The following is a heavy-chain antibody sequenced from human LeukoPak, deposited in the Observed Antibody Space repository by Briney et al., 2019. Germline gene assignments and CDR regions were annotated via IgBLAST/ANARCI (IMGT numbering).Heavy chain of an antibody. J-gene: IGHJ4*02. V-gene: IGHV3-15*01. D-gene: IGHD3-9*01. CDR3: TTVLRYFDWLSEYFDY. Sequence: GGSLRLSCAASRFTFSNAWMSWARQAPGKGLEWVGRIKSKTDGGTTDYAAPVKGRFTISRDDSKNTLYLQMNSLKTEDTAVYYCTTVLRYFDWLSEYFDYWGQGTLVTVSS. CDR2: IKSKTDGGTT. CDR1: RFTFSNAW.